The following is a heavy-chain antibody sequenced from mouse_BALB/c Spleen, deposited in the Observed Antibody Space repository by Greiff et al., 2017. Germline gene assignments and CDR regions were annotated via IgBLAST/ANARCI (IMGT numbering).Heavy chain of an antibody. CDR1: GFTFSSYA. V-gene: IGHV5-9-4*01. CDR3: ARGWDDYAMDD. CDR2: ISSGGSYT. J-gene: IGHJ4*01. Sequence: EVQLVESGGGLVKPGGSLKLSCAASGFTFSSYAMSWVRQSPEKRLEWVAEISSGGSYTYYPDTVTGRFTISRDNAKNTLYLEMSSLRSEDTAMYYCARGWDDYAMDDWGQGTSVTVSS. D-gene: IGHD4-1*01.